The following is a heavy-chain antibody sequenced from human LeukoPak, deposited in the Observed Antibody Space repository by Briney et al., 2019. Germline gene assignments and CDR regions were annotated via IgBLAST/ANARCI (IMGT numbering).Heavy chain of an antibody. CDR2: ISAYNGNT. CDR3: ARDWEYYDILTGYYPYFDY. CDR1: GYTFTSYG. V-gene: IGHV1-18*01. Sequence: ASVKVSCKASGYTFTSYGISWVRQAPGQGLEWMGWISAYNGNTNYAQKLQGRVTMTTDTSTSTAYMELRSLRSDDTAVYYCARDWEYYDILTGYYPYFDYWGQGTLVTVSS. D-gene: IGHD3-9*01. J-gene: IGHJ4*02.